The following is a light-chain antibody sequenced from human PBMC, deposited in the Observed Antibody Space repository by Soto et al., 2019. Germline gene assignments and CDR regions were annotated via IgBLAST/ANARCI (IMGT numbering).Light chain of an antibody. CDR3: QQYGSSPLT. J-gene: IGKJ4*01. V-gene: IGKV3-20*01. CDR2: GAS. CDR1: QSVTSTY. Sequence: EIVLTQSPGTLSLSPGERATLSCRASQSVTSTYLAWYQQKPGQAPRLLIYGASNRATGIPDRFTGSGSGTDFPLTINRLEPEDFEVYYCQQYGSSPLTFGGGTQVEIK.